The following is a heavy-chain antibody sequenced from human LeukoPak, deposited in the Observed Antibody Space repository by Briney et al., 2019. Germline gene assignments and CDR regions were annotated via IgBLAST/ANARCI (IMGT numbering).Heavy chain of an antibody. CDR3: ARGAWSGYIDY. CDR1: GGSFSGYY. D-gene: IGHD3-3*01. V-gene: IGHV4-34*01. J-gene: IGHJ4*02. Sequence: PSETLSLTCAVYGGSFSGYYWSWIRQPPRKGLEWIGEINHSGSTNYNPSLKSRVTISVDTSKNQFSLKLSSVTAADTAVYYCARGAWSGYIDYWGQGTLVTVSS. CDR2: INHSGST.